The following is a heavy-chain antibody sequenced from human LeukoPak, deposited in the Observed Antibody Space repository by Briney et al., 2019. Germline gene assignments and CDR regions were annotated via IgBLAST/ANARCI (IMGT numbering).Heavy chain of an antibody. V-gene: IGHV3-33*01. CDR3: ARDRGESYFDY. CDR2: IWYDGSNK. J-gene: IGHJ4*02. D-gene: IGHD3-10*01. Sequence: GGSLRLSCAASGFTFSSYGMHWVRQAPRKGLQWVAFIWYDGSNKYYADSVKGRFTISRDNSKNTLYLQINSLRAEDTAVYYCARDRGESYFDYWGQGTLVTVSS. CDR1: GFTFSSYG.